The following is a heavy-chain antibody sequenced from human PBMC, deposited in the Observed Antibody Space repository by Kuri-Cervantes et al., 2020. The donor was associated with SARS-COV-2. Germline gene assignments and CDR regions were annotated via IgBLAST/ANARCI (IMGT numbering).Heavy chain of an antibody. CDR1: GFTFSSYA. CDR2: ISGSGGST. D-gene: IGHD4-23*01. V-gene: IGHV3-23*01. J-gene: IGHJ3*02. Sequence: GGSLRLSCAASGFTFSSYAMSWVRQAPGKGLEWVSAISGSGGSTYYADSVKGRFTISRDNSKNTLYLQMNSLRAEDTAVYYCAKDAPMTTVVTDAFDIWGQGTMVTVSS. CDR3: AKDAPMTTVVTDAFDI.